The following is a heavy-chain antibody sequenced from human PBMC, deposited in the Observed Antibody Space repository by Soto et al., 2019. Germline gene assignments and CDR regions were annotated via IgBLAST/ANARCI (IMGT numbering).Heavy chain of an antibody. CDR1: GYTFTSHG. D-gene: IGHD6-19*01. V-gene: IGHV1-18*04. CDR3: AREVAGTGNWFDP. J-gene: IGHJ5*02. CDR2: ISAYNGNT. Sequence: ASVKVSCKTSGYTFTSHGISWVRWAPGRGLEWMGWISAYNGNTNYAQKLQGRVTMTTDTSTSTAYMELRSLRSDDTAVYYCAREVAGTGNWFDPWGQGTLVTVSS.